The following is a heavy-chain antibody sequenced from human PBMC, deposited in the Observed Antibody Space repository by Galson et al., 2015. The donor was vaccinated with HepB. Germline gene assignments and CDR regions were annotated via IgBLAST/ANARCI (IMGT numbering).Heavy chain of an antibody. J-gene: IGHJ4*02. CDR1: GFICSNSR. Sequence: SLRLSCAAAGFICSNSRLYGVHQAAGEGLGWLGQIKSKADYETIDYAAPVKGRFTISRDDSKYTLYLQMNSLKTEDTAMYYCTTRQNPIRWGQGALVTVSS. CDR3: TTRQNPIR. CDR2: IKSKADYETI. V-gene: IGHV3-15*01. D-gene: IGHD3-16*01.